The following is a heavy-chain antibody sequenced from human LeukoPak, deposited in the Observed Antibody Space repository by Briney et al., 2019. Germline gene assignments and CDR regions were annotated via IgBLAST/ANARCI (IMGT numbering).Heavy chain of an antibody. CDR2: IYYSGST. Sequence: TLSLTCTVSGLSISLGCFYWSWIRQHPGKGLEWIGYIYYSGSTYYNPSLKSRVTISVDTSKNQFSLKLSSVTAADTAVYYCARDRDGYNWVDYWGQGTLVTVSS. D-gene: IGHD5-24*01. V-gene: IGHV4-31*03. CDR3: ARDRDGYNWVDY. J-gene: IGHJ4*02. CDR1: GLSISLGCFY.